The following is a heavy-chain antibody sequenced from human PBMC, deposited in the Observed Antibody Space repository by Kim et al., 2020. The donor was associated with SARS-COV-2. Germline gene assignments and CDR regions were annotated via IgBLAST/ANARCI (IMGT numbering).Heavy chain of an antibody. V-gene: IGHV6-1*01. J-gene: IGHJ4*02. CDR3: ARSDSANFDY. CDR2: TYYRSKWSF. Sequence: SQTLSLTCVISGDSVSSHSVAWNWIRQSPSRGLEWLGRTYYRSKWSFDYAVSVKSRISISPDTSKNQFSLQLNSVTPEDAAVYYCARSDSANFDYWGQGTPAT. CDR1: GDSVSSHSVA.